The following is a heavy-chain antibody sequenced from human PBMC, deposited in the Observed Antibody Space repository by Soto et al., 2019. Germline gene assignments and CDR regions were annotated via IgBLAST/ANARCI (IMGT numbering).Heavy chain of an antibody. V-gene: IGHV4-39*01. CDR1: GGSITNDNYY. Sequence: QLQLQESGPGLVKPSETLSLTCTVSGGSITNDNYYWGWIRQPPGTGLEWIGSIYYSGSTFHNPSLKSPVNLSVDTSKNQFSLKVNSMTAADSAVYYCARTPSRWYCAFDIWGQGTMVTVSS. J-gene: IGHJ3*02. CDR3: ARTPSRWYCAFDI. D-gene: IGHD6-19*01. CDR2: IYYSGST.